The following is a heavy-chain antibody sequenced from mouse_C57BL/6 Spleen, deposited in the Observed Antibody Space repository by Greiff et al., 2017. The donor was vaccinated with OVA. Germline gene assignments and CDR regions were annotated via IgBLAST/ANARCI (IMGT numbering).Heavy chain of an antibody. D-gene: IGHD1-1*01. CDR3: ARRGYYYGSSWVDY. V-gene: IGHV1-80*01. CDR2: IYPGDGDT. CDR1: GYAFSSYW. J-gene: IGHJ2*01. Sequence: QVQLQQSGAELVKPGASVKISCKASGYAFSSYWMNWVKQRPGKGLAWIGQIYPGDGDTNYNGKFKGKATLTADKSSSTAYMQLSSLTSEDSAVYFCARRGYYYGSSWVDYWGQGTTLTVSS.